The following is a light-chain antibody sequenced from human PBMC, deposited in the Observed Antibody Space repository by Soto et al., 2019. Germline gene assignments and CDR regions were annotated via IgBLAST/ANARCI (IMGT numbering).Light chain of an antibody. J-gene: IGKJ1*01. CDR1: QSISSW. Sequence: DIQMTQSPSTLSASVGDRVTITCRASQSISSWLAWYQQKPGKAPKLLIYDASSLESGVPSRFSGSGSGTEVTFTSSSLQPDDFATYYCQQYNSYLWTFGQGTKVEIK. CDR3: QQYNSYLWT. CDR2: DAS. V-gene: IGKV1-5*01.